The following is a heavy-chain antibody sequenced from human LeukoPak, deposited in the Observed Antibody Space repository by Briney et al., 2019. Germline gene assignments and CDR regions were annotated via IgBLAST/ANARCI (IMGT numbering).Heavy chain of an antibody. Sequence: ESGPTLVNPTQTLTLTCTFSGFSLSTNGVGVGWIRQPPGKALEWLALIYWNGDERYSPFLKSRLTITKDTSKNQVVLTVTNMDPVDTATYYCAHRPLYPDVFDIWGQGTMVTVSS. J-gene: IGHJ3*02. CDR2: IYWNGDE. CDR3: AHRPLYPDVFDI. CDR1: GFSLSTNGVG. V-gene: IGHV2-5*01. D-gene: IGHD5/OR15-5a*01.